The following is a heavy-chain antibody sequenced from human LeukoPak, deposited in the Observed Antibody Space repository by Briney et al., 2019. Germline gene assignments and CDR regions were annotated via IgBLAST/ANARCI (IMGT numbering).Heavy chain of an antibody. CDR3: ARYRVSGWPQFDY. CDR2: IYYSGNT. CDR1: GGSFSSSSYH. J-gene: IGHJ4*02. D-gene: IGHD6-19*01. V-gene: IGHV4-39*07. Sequence: SETLSLTCTVSGGSFSSSSYHWGWIRQPPGKGLEWIGSIYYSGNTYYNPSLKSRATISVDTSKSQFSLKLSSVTAADTAVYYCARYRVSGWPQFDYWGQGTLVPVSS.